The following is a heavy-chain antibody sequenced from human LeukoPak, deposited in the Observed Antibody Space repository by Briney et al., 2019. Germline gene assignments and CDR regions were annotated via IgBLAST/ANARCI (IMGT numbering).Heavy chain of an antibody. J-gene: IGHJ5*02. CDR2: IYTSGST. CDR3: ARGRIRFVFGSRYWFDP. Sequence: PSETLSLTCTVSGGSISSYYWSWIRQPAGKGLEWIGRIYTSGSTNYNPSLKGRVTMSVDTSKNQFSLKLNSVTAADTAVYYCARGRIRFVFGSRYWFDPWGQGTLVTVSS. D-gene: IGHD6-13*01. CDR1: GGSISSYY. V-gene: IGHV4-4*07.